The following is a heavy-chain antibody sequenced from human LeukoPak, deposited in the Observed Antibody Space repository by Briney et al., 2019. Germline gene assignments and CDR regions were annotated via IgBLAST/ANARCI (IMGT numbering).Heavy chain of an antibody. J-gene: IGHJ4*02. CDR1: GYTFTGYY. Sequence: ASVKVSCKASGYTFTGYYMHWVRQAPGQGLEWMGWINPNSGGTNYAQKFQGRVTMTRDTSISTAYMELSRLGSDDTAVYYCARDYDFWSGYDYWGQGTLVTVSS. V-gene: IGHV1-2*02. CDR2: INPNSGGT. D-gene: IGHD3-3*01. CDR3: ARDYDFWSGYDY.